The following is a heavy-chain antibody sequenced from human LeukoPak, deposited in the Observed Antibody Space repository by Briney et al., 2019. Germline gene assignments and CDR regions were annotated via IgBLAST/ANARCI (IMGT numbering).Heavy chain of an antibody. CDR1: GFTFSSYG. CDR3: AKPLGGNYPQPFDY. CDR2: IRYDATNK. J-gene: IGHJ4*02. D-gene: IGHD1-26*01. Sequence: GGPLRLSCAASGFTFSSYGMYWVRQAPGKGLERVAYIRYDATNKFYVDSVKGRFTISRDNSKNTLYLQMNSLRAEDTALYYCAKPLGGNYPQPFDYWGQGTLVTVSS. V-gene: IGHV3-30*02.